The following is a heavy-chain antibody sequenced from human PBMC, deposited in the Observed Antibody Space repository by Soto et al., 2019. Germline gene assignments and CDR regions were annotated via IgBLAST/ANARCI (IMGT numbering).Heavy chain of an antibody. J-gene: IGHJ3*02. CDR1: GGHFNNHA. V-gene: IGHV3-23*01. CDR3: AKSRSVEDGFDI. Sequence: AGGPLRLSCAAAGGHFNNHAMSLVRQAPGKGLEWVSAIRGSDESTYYAQSVKGRFTISRDNSKSTLNLQMNSLRAEDTAVYYCAKSRSVEDGFDIWGQGTMVTVSS. CDR2: IRGSDEST.